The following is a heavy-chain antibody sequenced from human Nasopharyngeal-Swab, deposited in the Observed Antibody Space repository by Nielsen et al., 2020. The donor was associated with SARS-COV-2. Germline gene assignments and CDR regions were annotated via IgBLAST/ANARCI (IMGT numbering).Heavy chain of an antibody. CDR3: AKRGGREFDY. D-gene: IGHD3-16*01. CDR2: ISDSGGST. CDR1: GFTFSSYA. J-gene: IGHJ4*02. V-gene: IGHV3-23*01. Sequence: ESLKISCAASGFTFSSYAMSWARQAPGKGLEWVSTISDSGGSTYYADSVKGRFTISRDNSKNTLYLQMNSLRAEDTAVYYCAKRGGREFDYWGQGTLVTVSS.